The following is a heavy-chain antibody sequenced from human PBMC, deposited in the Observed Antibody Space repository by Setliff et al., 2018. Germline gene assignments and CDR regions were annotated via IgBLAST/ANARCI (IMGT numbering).Heavy chain of an antibody. D-gene: IGHD2-21*02. V-gene: IGHV4-38-2*02. CDR3: ARDLGHGGDSDY. Sequence: SETLSLTCTVSGYSISSGYVWGWIRQPPGKGLEWVGNIGHTGSINYNPSLKSRLTISRDTSKNQVSLKLNSVTATDTAVYYCARDLGHGGDSDYWGQGTLVTVSS. CDR1: GYSISSGYV. CDR2: IGHTGSI. J-gene: IGHJ4*02.